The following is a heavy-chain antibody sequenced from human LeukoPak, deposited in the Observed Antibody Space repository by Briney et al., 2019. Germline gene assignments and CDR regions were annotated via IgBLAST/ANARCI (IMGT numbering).Heavy chain of an antibody. CDR2: IIPIFGTA. D-gene: IGHD3-22*01. CDR1: GGTFSSYA. Sequence: SVKVSCKASGGTFSSYAISWVRQAPGQGLEWMGGIIPIFGTANYAQKFQGRVTITTDESTCTAYTELSSLRSEDTAVYYCASSDGYYYDSSAKQDYWGQGTLVTVSS. V-gene: IGHV1-69*05. CDR3: ASSDGYYYDSSAKQDY. J-gene: IGHJ4*02.